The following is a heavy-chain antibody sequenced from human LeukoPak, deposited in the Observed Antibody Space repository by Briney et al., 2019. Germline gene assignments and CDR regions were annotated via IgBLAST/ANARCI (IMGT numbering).Heavy chain of an antibody. CDR1: GLTFSSYS. CDR2: ISSSSSTI. CDR3: ARDSATVVFGY. D-gene: IGHD4-23*01. V-gene: IGHV3-48*01. J-gene: IGHJ4*02. Sequence: GGSLRLSCAASGLTFSSYSMNWVRQAPGKGLEWVSYISSSSSTIYYADSVKGRFTISRDNAKNSLYLQMNSLRAEDTAVYYCARDSATVVFGYWGQGTLVTVSS.